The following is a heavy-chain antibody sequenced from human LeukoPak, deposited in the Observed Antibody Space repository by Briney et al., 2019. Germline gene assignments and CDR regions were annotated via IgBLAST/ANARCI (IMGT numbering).Heavy chain of an antibody. V-gene: IGHV3-9*01. CDR1: GFTFGDYA. CDR3: AKGYCSSTSCSIDY. CDR2: ISWNSGSI. J-gene: IGHJ4*02. Sequence: GGSLRLSCAASGFTFGDYAMHWVRQAPGKGLEWVSGISWNSGSIGYADSVKGRFTISRDNAKNSLYLQMNSLRAEDTALYYCAKGYCSSTSCSIDYWGQGTLVTVSS. D-gene: IGHD2-2*01.